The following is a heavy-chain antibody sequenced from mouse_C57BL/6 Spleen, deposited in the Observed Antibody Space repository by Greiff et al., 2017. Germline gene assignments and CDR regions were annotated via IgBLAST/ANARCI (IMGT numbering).Heavy chain of an antibody. CDR3: TTYGSLDY. Sequence: EVQLKESGAELVRPGASVKLSCTASGFNIKDDYMHWVKQRPEQGLEWIGWIDPENGDTEYASKFQGKATITADTSSNTAYLQLSSLTSEDTAVYYCTTYGSLDYWGQGTTLTVSS. CDR1: GFNIKDDY. CDR2: IDPENGDT. J-gene: IGHJ2*01. D-gene: IGHD1-1*01. V-gene: IGHV14-4*01.